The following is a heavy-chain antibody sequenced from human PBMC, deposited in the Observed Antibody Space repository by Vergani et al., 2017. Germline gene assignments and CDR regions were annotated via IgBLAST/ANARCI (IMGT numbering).Heavy chain of an antibody. CDR1: GYTFTSYY. CDR2: INPSGGST. J-gene: IGHJ4*02. CDR3: AREGRSGYDFGY. V-gene: IGHV1-46*01. D-gene: IGHD5-12*01. Sequence: QVQLVQSGAEVKKPGASVKVSCKASGYTFTSYYMHWVRQAPGQGLEWMGIINPSGGSTSYAQKFQGRVTITRDTSTSTVYMELSSLRSEDTAVYYCAREGRSGYDFGYWGQGTLVTVSS.